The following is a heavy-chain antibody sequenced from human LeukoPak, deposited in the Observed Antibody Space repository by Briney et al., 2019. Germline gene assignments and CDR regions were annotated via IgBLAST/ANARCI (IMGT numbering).Heavy chain of an antibody. J-gene: IGHJ3*02. CDR2: IHYSGS. V-gene: IGHV4-59*01. Sequence: SETLSLTCAVYGGSFSGYYWSWIRQPPGKGLEWIGNIHYSGSNYNPSLKSRVSISQDTSKNQLSLKLTSVTAADTAVYYCVRARDMAFDIWGQGTMVTVSA. CDR3: VRARDMAFDI. D-gene: IGHD2-21*02. CDR1: GGSFSGYY.